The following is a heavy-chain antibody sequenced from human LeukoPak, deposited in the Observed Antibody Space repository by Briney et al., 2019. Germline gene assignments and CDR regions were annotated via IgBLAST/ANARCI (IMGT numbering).Heavy chain of an antibody. CDR3: ATPGHYYDSSGYNDAFDI. CDR1: GGTFSSYA. Sequence: SVKVSCKASGGTFSSYAISWVRQAPGQGXXXXXXXXXIVGIANYAQKFQGRVTITADKSTSTAYMELSSLRSEDAAVYYCATPGHYYDSSGYNDAFDIWGQGTMVTVSS. D-gene: IGHD3-22*01. CDR2: XXXIVGIA. J-gene: IGHJ3*02. V-gene: IGHV1-69*10.